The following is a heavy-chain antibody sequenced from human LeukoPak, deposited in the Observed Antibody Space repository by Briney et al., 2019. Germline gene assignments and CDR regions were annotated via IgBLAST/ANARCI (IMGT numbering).Heavy chain of an antibody. CDR2: ISGSDGST. CDR3: VKDSSSGSYFDY. D-gene: IGHD3-10*01. CDR1: GLTFSSYA. Sequence: GGSLRLSCAASGLTFSSYAMSWVRQAPGKGLEWVSAISGSDGSTYYADSVKGRFTISRDNSRNTLHLQMSSLRVEDTAVYYCVKDSSSGSYFDYWGQGTLVTVSS. J-gene: IGHJ4*02. V-gene: IGHV3-23*01.